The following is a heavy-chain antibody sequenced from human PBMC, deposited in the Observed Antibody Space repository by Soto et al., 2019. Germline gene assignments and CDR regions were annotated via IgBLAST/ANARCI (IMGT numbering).Heavy chain of an antibody. Sequence: PGGSLRLSCAASGFTFSTFGMHWVRQAPGKGLEWVAVISYDGSNKYYADSVKGRFTISRDNSKNALYLQMDSLRVEDTAVYYCARVSASGWTKAPVDHWGQGLLVTVSS. V-gene: IGHV3-30*03. J-gene: IGHJ4*02. D-gene: IGHD6-19*01. CDR1: GFTFSTFG. CDR3: ARVSASGWTKAPVDH. CDR2: ISYDGSNK.